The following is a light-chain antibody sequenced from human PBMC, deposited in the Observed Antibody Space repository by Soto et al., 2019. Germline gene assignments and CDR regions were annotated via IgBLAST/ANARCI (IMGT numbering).Light chain of an antibody. J-gene: IGLJ1*01. CDR1: SSDVGGYDY. CDR3: NSYTSSSTLYV. Sequence: QSVLTQPASVSGSPGQSITISCTGTSSDVGGYDYVSWYQHYPGKAPKLMIYEVSNRPSGVSSRFSGSKSGNTASLTISGVQAEDEADYYCNSYTSSSTLYVFGTGTKLTVL. CDR2: EVS. V-gene: IGLV2-14*01.